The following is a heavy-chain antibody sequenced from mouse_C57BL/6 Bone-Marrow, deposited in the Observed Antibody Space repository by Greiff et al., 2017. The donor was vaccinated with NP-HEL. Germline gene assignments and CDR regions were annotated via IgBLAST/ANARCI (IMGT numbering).Heavy chain of an antibody. D-gene: IGHD2-3*01. Sequence: VQLQQSGPELVKPGASVKISCKASGYSFTSYYIHWVKQRPGQGLEWIGWIYPGSGNTKYNEKFKGKATLTADTSSSTAYMQLSSLTSEDSAVYYCAIKLGWLLGDAMDYWGQGTSVTVSS. CDR2: IYPGSGNT. CDR1: GYSFTSYY. CDR3: AIKLGWLLGDAMDY. J-gene: IGHJ4*01. V-gene: IGHV1-66*01.